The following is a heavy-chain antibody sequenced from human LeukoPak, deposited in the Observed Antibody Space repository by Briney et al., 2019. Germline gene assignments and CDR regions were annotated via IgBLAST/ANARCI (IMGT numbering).Heavy chain of an antibody. V-gene: IGHV3-7*01. J-gene: IGHJ5*02. D-gene: IGHD1-26*01. CDR1: GVTVSDYW. CDR3: VRGGRTDWYDP. Sequence: PGGSLRLSCAASGVTVSDYWMTWVRQAPGKGLELEANIKQDESGKTYVDSVKGRCTISRDNAKNSLYLQMNSPRVEAMDMYYCVRGGRTDWYDPWGQGTLVT. CDR2: IKQDESGK.